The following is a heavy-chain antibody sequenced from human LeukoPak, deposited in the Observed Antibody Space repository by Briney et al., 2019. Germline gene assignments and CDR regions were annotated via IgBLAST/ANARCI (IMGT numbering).Heavy chain of an antibody. V-gene: IGHV3-64*01. J-gene: IGHJ4*02. Sequence: GGSLRRSCAASGFTFSTYGMHWVRQAPGKGLEYVSGIGPDGGTTYYANSVKGRFTISRDNSKSMLYLQMGSLTADDMAVYYCARGAQLTDFWGQGTLVTVSS. CDR1: GFTFSTYG. D-gene: IGHD6-13*01. CDR2: IGPDGGTT. CDR3: ARGAQLTDF.